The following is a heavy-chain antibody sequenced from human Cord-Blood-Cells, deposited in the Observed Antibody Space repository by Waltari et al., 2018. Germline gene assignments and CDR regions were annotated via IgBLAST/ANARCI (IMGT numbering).Heavy chain of an antibody. CDR2: ISYDGSKK. V-gene: IGHV3-30*18. CDR3: AKDAYCSSTSCYQAHAFDI. D-gene: IGHD2-2*01. CDR1: GFTFSSYA. Sequence: QVQLVESGGGVVQPGRSLRLSCAASGFTFSSYAMHWVRQSPLKGPEWVAVISYDGSKKYYADSVKGRFTISRDNSKNTLYLQMNSLRAEDTAVYYCAKDAYCSSTSCYQAHAFDIWGQGTMVTVSS. J-gene: IGHJ3*02.